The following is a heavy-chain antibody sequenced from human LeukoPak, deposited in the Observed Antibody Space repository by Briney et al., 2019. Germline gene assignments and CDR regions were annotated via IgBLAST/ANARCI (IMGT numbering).Heavy chain of an antibody. Sequence: SETLSPTCGVSGGSITTTNWWTWVRQPPGKGLEWIGEVHLDGRTNYNPSLESRLTISVDLSENHISLRLTSVAAADTAVYYCAREGGFYRPLDYSGQGTLVTVSS. CDR3: AREGGFYRPLDY. V-gene: IGHV4-4*02. CDR2: VHLDGRT. J-gene: IGHJ4*02. CDR1: GGSITTTNW. D-gene: IGHD3-3*01.